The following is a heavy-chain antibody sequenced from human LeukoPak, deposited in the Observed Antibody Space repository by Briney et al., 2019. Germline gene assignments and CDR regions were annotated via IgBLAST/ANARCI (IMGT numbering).Heavy chain of an antibody. CDR2: INWIGRST. CDR1: GFTFDDYG. V-gene: IGHV3-20*04. Sequence: GGSLRLSCAASGFTFDDYGMSWVRQAPGKGLEWVSGINWIGRSTGYADSVKGRFTISRDNAKNSLYLQMSSLRAEDTAFYYCTRDARLDCRTTSCYGAFDIWGQGTMVTVSS. J-gene: IGHJ3*02. D-gene: IGHD2-2*01. CDR3: TRDARLDCRTTSCYGAFDI.